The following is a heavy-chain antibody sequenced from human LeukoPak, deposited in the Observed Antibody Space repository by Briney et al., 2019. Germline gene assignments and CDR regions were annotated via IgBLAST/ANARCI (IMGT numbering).Heavy chain of an antibody. J-gene: IGHJ4*02. CDR1: GFTFSSYA. V-gene: IGHV3-23*01. CDR3: AKKGGSYYYDSSGYN. Sequence: PGGSLRLSCAASGFTFSSYAMSWVRQAPGKGLDWVSALSGSGGSTYYADSVKGRFTLSRDNSKNTLYLQMSSLRAEDTAVYYCAKKGGSYYYDSSGYNWGQGTLVTVSS. D-gene: IGHD3-22*01. CDR2: LSGSGGST.